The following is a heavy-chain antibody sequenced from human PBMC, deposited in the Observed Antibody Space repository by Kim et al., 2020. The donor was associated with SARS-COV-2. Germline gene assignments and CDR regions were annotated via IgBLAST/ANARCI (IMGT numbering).Heavy chain of an antibody. CDR2: IYYSGST. D-gene: IGHD6-19*01. V-gene: IGHV4-39*01. Sequence: SETLSLTCTVSGVSISSSSYYWGWIRQPPGKGLEWIGSIYYSGSTYYNPSLKSRVTISVDTSKNQFSLKLSSVTAADTALYYCARYEQAWLVPLNNWVDPGGQGTLVTVSS. CDR3: ARYEQAWLVPLNNWVDP. CDR1: GVSISSSSYY. J-gene: IGHJ5*02.